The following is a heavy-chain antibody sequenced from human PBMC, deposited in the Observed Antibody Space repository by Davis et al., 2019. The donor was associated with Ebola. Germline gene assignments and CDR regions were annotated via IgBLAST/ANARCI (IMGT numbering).Heavy chain of an antibody. D-gene: IGHD6-19*01. J-gene: IGHJ6*02. CDR2: IYHSGST. V-gene: IGHV4-4*02. CDR1: GGSISSSNW. CDR3: ATGYSSGWYHYYGMDV. Sequence: SETLSLTCAVSGGSISSSNWWSWVRQPPGKGLEWIGEIYHSGSTNYNPSLKSRVTISVDKSKNQFSLKLSSVTAADTAVYYCATGYSSGWYHYYGMDVWGQGTTVTVSS.